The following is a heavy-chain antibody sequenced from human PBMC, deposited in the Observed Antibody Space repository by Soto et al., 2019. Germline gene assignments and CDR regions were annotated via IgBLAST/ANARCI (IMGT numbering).Heavy chain of an antibody. D-gene: IGHD4-17*01. CDR2: ISYDGSNK. J-gene: IGHJ4*02. Sequence: QVQLVESGGGVVQPGRSLRLSCAASGFTFSSYAMHWVRQAPGKGLEWVAVISYDGSNKYYADSVKGRFTISRDNSNNTLYLQMNSPRAEDTAVYYCARDVEMTTVTPRLDYWGQGTLVTVSS. V-gene: IGHV3-30-3*01. CDR3: ARDVEMTTVTPRLDY. CDR1: GFTFSSYA.